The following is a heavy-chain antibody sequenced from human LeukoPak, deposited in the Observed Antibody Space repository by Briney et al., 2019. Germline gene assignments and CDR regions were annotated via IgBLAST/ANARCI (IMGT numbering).Heavy chain of an antibody. Sequence: GGSLRLSCAAPGFIVSSNYMSWVRQAPGKGLEWVSVIYSGGDTYYADSVKGRFTISRDNSKNTLYLQMNSLRAEDTAVYYCARDTYGYWYFDLWGRGTLVTVSS. V-gene: IGHV3-66*01. J-gene: IGHJ2*01. CDR2: IYSGGDT. CDR3: ARDTYGYWYFDL. CDR1: GFIVSSNY. D-gene: IGHD3-10*01.